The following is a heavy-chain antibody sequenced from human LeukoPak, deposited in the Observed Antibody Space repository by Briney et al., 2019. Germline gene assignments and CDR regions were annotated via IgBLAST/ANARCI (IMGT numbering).Heavy chain of an antibody. Sequence: SETLSLTCTVYGVYFSGYYWSWIRQPPGKGLEWLGEINHNGNTNYNPSLKSRVTISVDTSKIQFSLKVSSVTAADSAVYYCARWPRERNRITVTNYYYYMDVWGRGTTVTVSS. V-gene: IGHV4-34*01. D-gene: IGHD4-11*01. CDR2: INHNGNT. J-gene: IGHJ6*03. CDR3: ARWPRERNRITVTNYYYYMDV. CDR1: GVYFSGYY.